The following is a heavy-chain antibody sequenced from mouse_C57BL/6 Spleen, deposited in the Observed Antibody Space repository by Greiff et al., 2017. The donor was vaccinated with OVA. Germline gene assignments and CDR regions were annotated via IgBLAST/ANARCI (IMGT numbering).Heavy chain of an antibody. V-gene: IGHV1-54*01. CDR2: INPGSGGT. CDR3: ARGRNSDYFDY. Sequence: VKLMESGAELVRPGTSVKVSCKASGYAFTNYLIEWVKQRPGQGLEWIGVINPGSGGTNYNEKFKGKATLTADKSSSTAYMQLSSLTSEDSAVYFCARGRNSDYFDYWGQGTTLTVSS. CDR1: GYAFTNYL. J-gene: IGHJ2*01.